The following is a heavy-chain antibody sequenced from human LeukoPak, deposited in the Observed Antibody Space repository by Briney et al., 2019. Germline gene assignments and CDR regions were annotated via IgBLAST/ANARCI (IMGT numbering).Heavy chain of an antibody. CDR2: INPNSGNT. CDR3: ASXPXGYCSGGSCYKGSYYYYGMDV. V-gene: IGHV1-18*04. D-gene: IGHD2-15*01. J-gene: IGHJ6*02. CDR1: GYTFTGYY. Sequence: ASVKVSCKASGYTFTGYYMHWVRQAPGQGLEWMGWINPNSGNTNYAQRLQGRVTMTTDTSTSTAYMELRSLRSDDTAVYYCASXPXGYCSGGSCYKGSYYYYGMDVWGQGTTVTVSS.